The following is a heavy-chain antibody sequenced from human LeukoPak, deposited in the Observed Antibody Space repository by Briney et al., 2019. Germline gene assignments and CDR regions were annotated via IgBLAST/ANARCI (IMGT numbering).Heavy chain of an antibody. CDR3: TTDEDRPRGGKFDY. CDR1: GFTFSSYA. V-gene: IGHV3-23*01. J-gene: IGHJ4*02. CDR2: ISGSGGNT. Sequence: GGSLRLSCAASGFTFSSYAMTWVRQAPGKGLEWVSGISGSGGNTYYTDSVRGRLSISRDNSKNTLYLQVNSLKTEDTAVYYCTTDEDRPRGGKFDYWGQGTLVTVSS. D-gene: IGHD3-16*01.